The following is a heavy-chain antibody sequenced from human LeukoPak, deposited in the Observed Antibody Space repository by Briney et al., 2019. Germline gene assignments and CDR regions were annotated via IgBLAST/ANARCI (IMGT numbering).Heavy chain of an antibody. CDR1: GGSISSSSYY. J-gene: IGHJ6*03. D-gene: IGHD6-19*01. V-gene: IGHV4-39*07. CDR2: IYYSGST. CDR3: ARVPRIAVAGSIYYYYYMDV. Sequence: SETLSLTCTVSGGSISSSSYYWGWIRQPPGKGLEWIGSIYYSGSTYYNPSLKSRVTISVDTSKNQFSLKLSSVTAADTAVYYCARVPRIAVAGSIYYYYYMDVWGKGTTVTVSS.